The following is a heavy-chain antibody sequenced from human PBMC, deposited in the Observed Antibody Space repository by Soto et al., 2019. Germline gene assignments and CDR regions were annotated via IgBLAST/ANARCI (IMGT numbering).Heavy chain of an antibody. CDR3: ARDLSGSRGLFDP. CDR1: GYTFTGYY. Sequence: QVQLVQSGAEVKKPGASVKVSCKAYGYTFTGYYMHWVRQAPGQGLEWMGWINPNSGGTNYAQKFQGWVTMTRATSISTAYMELSRLRSDDTAVYYCARDLSGSRGLFDPWGQGTLVTVSS. V-gene: IGHV1-2*04. J-gene: IGHJ5*02. D-gene: IGHD3-10*01. CDR2: INPNSGGT.